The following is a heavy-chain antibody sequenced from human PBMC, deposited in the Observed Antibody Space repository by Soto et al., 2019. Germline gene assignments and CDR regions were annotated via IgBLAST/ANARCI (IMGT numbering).Heavy chain of an antibody. J-gene: IGHJ4*02. CDR2: TYYRSKWSS. D-gene: IGHD3-10*01. CDR3: ARALAGSYDY. CDR1: GDSVSSKSAT. Sequence: PSPTLSLTCAISGDSVSSKSATWNWIRQAPSRGLEWLGRTYYRSKWSSDYAVSLRGRITVSPESSKNQFSLRLTSLTPEDTAVYYCARALAGSYDYWGQGTLVTVSS. V-gene: IGHV6-1*01.